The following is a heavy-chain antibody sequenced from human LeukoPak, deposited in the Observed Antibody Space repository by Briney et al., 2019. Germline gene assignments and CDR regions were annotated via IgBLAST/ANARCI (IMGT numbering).Heavy chain of an antibody. CDR1: GDSISSGHYY. CDR3: AREQWLDY. D-gene: IGHD6-19*01. Sequence: SQTLSLTCTVSGDSISSGHYYWSWIRQHPGKGLEWIGYIYYSGNTYYNPSLKSRVTISLATSKNQFSLKLSSVTAADTAVYYCAREQWLDYWGQGTLVTVSS. J-gene: IGHJ4*02. CDR2: IYYSGNT. V-gene: IGHV4-31*03.